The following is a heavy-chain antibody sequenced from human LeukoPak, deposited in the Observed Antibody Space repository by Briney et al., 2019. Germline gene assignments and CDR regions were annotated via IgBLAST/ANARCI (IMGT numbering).Heavy chain of an antibody. J-gene: IGHJ4*02. D-gene: IGHD3-10*01. CDR1: GGSISSYY. CDR3: ARVALLKKNTMYYFDY. V-gene: IGHV4-4*07. Sequence: PSQTLSLTCTVSGGSISSYYWSWIRQPAGKGLEWIGRIYTSWSTNYTTSLTSRVTMSVDTSKTQFSLKLSSVTAADTAVYYCARVALLKKNTMYYFDYWGQGTLVTVSS. CDR2: IYTSWST.